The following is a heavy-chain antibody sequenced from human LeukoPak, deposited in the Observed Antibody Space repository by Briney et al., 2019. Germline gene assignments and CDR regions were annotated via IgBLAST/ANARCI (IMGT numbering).Heavy chain of an antibody. CDR3: ARVVVRGVINYYYYYMDV. D-gene: IGHD3-10*01. Sequence: PSETLSLTCTVSGGSISSYYWSWIRQPAGKGLEWIGRMYTSGSTNYNPSLKSRVTISVDKSKNQFSLKLSSVTAADTAVYYCARVVVRGVINYYYYYMDVWGKGTTVTVSS. CDR1: GGSISSYY. CDR2: MYTSGST. J-gene: IGHJ6*03. V-gene: IGHV4-4*07.